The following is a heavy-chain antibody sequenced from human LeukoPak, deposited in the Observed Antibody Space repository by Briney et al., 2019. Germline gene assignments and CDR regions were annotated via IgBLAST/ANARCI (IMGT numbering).Heavy chain of an antibody. J-gene: IGHJ4*02. CDR2: IHYSGIT. V-gene: IGHV4-59*11. CDR3: ARDGYSSSSGPIFDY. D-gene: IGHD6-6*01. CDR1: GDSITSHY. Sequence: SETLSLTCTVSGDSITSHYWSWIRQPPGKGLEWSGYIHYSGITNYNPSLKSRVTLSVDTSNNQFSLKLNSVTAADTAVYYCARDGYSSSSGPIFDYWGQGTLVAVSS.